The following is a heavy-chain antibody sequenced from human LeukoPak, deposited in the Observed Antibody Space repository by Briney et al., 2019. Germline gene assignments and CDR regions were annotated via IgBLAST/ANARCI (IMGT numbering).Heavy chain of an antibody. J-gene: IGHJ4*02. CDR2: IFASGKT. V-gene: IGHV4-4*07. CDR3: ARGVAGSGSTPKY. CDR1: GGAISSYY. D-gene: IGHD1-26*01. Sequence: SETLSLTCTVSGGAISSYYWSWVRQPAGKGLEWIGRIFASGKTNYNPSLKSRVTMSVDSSKNQFSLKLSSVTAADTALYYCARGVAGSGSTPKYWGQGTLVTVSS.